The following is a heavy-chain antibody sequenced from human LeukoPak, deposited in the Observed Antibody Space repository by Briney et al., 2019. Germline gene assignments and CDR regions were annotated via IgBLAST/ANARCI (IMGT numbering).Heavy chain of an antibody. CDR3: AKHYYDSSEAFDI. CDR2: ISGSGGST. Sequence: PGGSLRLSCAASGFTFSSYAMSWVRQAPGKGLEWVSAISGSGGSTYYADSVKGQFTISRDNYKNTLYLQMNSLRAQDTAVYYCAKHYYDSSEAFDIWGQGTMVTVSS. J-gene: IGHJ3*02. V-gene: IGHV3-23*01. CDR1: GFTFSSYA. D-gene: IGHD3-22*01.